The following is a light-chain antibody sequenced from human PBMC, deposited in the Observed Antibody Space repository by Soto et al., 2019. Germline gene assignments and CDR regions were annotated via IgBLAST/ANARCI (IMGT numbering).Light chain of an antibody. V-gene: IGLV2-14*01. CDR3: SSYSSTTSYV. J-gene: IGLJ1*01. CDR2: DVS. CDR1: TSDIGGYNF. Sequence: QSVLTQPASVSGSPGQLITISCTGTTSDIGGYNFVSWYQQEPGKAPKLMIYDVSNRPSGVSDRFSGSKSGSTASLTISGLQAEDEADYYCSSYSSTTSYVFGAGTKVTVL.